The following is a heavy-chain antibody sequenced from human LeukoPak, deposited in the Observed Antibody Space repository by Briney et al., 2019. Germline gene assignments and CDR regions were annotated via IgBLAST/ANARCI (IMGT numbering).Heavy chain of an antibody. V-gene: IGHV7-4-1*02. CDR2: INTNTGNP. CDR1: GGTFSSYA. Sequence: GASVTVSFTASGGTFSSYAISWVRQAPGQGLEWMGWINTNTGNPTYAQGFTGRFVFSLDTSVSTAYLQISSLKAEDTAVYYCARDYYDSSGYYSYYYYYGMDVWGQGTTVTVSS. D-gene: IGHD3-22*01. J-gene: IGHJ6*02. CDR3: ARDYYDSSGYYSYYYYYGMDV.